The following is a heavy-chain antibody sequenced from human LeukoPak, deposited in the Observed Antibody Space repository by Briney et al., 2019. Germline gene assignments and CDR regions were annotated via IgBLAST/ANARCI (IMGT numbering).Heavy chain of an antibody. CDR1: GDSFTTYC. J-gene: IGHJ3*02. CDR2: INPGDSDT. CDR3: ARRPDERDAFDI. Sequence: GESLKISCKGSGDSFTTYCIGWVRQMPGKGLEWMGIINPGDSDTRYSPSFQGQVTISADKSISTAYLQWSSLKASDTAMYYCARRPDERDAFDIWGQGTMVIVSS. V-gene: IGHV5-51*01.